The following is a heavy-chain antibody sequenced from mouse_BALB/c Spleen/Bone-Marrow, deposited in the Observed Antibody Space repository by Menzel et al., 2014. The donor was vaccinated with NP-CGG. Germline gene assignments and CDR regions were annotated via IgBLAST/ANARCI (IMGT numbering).Heavy chain of an antibody. V-gene: IGHV5-9-2*01. CDR1: GFTFSNYG. J-gene: IGHJ3*01. D-gene: IGHD2-4*01. CDR3: ARHAYYDQTEVSFVY. Sequence: EVQLVESGGGLVKSGGSLKLSCAASGFTFSNYGMSWVRRTPEKRLEWVATISGGGSYTFYSDSVKGRFTISRDNAKNNLYLQLSSLRSEDTALYYCARHAYYDQTEVSFVYWGQGTLVTVSA. CDR2: ISGGGSYT.